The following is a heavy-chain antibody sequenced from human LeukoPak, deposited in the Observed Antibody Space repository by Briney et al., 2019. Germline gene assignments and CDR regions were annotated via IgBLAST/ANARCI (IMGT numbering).Heavy chain of an antibody. CDR3: ARPNITSYYDSRGSDAFDV. V-gene: IGHV5-51*01. J-gene: IGHJ3*01. Sequence: GESLKISCKGSGYIFSTYWIAWVRQVPGKGLEWMGIIYPGDSDTRYSPSFQGQVTISADKSVSTAYLHWSSLKASDTAIYYCARPNITSYYDSRGSDAFDVWGQGAMVTVSS. CDR1: GYIFSTYW. CDR2: IYPGDSDT. D-gene: IGHD3-22*01.